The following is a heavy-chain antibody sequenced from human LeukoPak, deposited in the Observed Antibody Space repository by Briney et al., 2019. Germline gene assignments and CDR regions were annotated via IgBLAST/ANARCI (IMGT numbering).Heavy chain of an antibody. CDR2: ISGGTT. V-gene: IGHV3-49*03. CDR3: SRGSGWSSVY. D-gene: IGHD6-19*01. CDR1: GFTFGDYL. J-gene: IGHJ4*02. Sequence: GGSLRLSCTASGFTFGDYLMSWFRQAPGKGLEWIGFISGGTTEYAASVKGRFTISRDDSTSIAYLQMNSPTTEDTAVYYCSRGSGWSSVYWGQGTLVTVSS.